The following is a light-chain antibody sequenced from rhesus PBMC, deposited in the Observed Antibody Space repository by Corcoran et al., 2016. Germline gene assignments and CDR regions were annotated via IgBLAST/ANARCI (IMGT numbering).Light chain of an antibody. V-gene: IGLV2-32*02. Sequence: QAALTQPRSVSGSPGQSVTISCTGTSSDIGGYNYVSWYQQHPGTAPKLMIYEVSKRPSGVSDRFSGSKSGNTASLTTSGLPAEDEADYYCSSYAGSNTFVFGSGTKLTVL. CDR3: SSYAGSNTFV. CDR1: SSDIGGYNY. CDR2: EVS. J-gene: IGLJ6*01.